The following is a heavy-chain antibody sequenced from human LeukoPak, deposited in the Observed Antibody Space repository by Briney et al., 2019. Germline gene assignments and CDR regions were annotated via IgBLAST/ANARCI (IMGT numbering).Heavy chain of an antibody. J-gene: IGHJ4*02. V-gene: IGHV1-2*02. CDR2: INSNTGGT. Sequence: XXXGXGLEWMGWINSNTGGTKFAQKFQGRVTMTRDTSISTAYMELSRLRSDDTAVYYCAGADPVGYWGQGTQVTVSS. CDR3: AGADPVGY.